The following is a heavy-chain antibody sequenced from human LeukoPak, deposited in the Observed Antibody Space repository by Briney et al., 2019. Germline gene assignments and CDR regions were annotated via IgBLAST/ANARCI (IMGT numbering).Heavy chain of an antibody. Sequence: GSLRLSCAASGFTFTNYAMNWVRQAPGKGLEWVATVSYDGTDTSYEDSVKGRFAIFRDNSKNTLYLQMNSLRTEDTAVYYCVRVSGFCTNGVCPSFDPWGQGTLVTVSS. V-gene: IGHV3-30*09. CDR1: GFTFTNYA. J-gene: IGHJ5*02. CDR2: VSYDGTDT. D-gene: IGHD2-8*01. CDR3: VRVSGFCTNGVCPSFDP.